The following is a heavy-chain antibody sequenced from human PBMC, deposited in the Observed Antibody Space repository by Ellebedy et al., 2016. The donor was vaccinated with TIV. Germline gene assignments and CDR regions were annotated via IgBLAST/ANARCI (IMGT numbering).Heavy chain of an antibody. CDR3: AKEIYGSGSF. CDR2: ISHDGSRK. Sequence: GGSLRLSCVASGFSFSGFSLHWVRQVPGKGLEWVTYISHDGSRKYYIDSVKGRFTISRDNAKNSVYLQMNSLRGEDTAVYYCAKEIYGSGSFWGQGTLVTVSS. CDR1: GFSFSGFS. D-gene: IGHD3-10*01. J-gene: IGHJ4*02. V-gene: IGHV3-30-3*02.